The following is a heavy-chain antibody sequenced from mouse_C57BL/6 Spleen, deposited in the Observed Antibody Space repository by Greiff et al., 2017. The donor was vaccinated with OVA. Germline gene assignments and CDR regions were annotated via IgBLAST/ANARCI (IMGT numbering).Heavy chain of an antibody. V-gene: IGHV1-59*01. Sequence: VQLQQPGAELVRPGTSVKLSCKASGYTFTSYWMHWVKQRPGQGLEWIGVIDPSDSYTNYNHKFKGKATLTVDTSSSTAYMQLSSLTSEDSAVYYCARDRYWGKGTTLTVSS. CDR3: ARDRY. CDR2: IDPSDSYT. J-gene: IGHJ2*01. CDR1: GYTFTSYW.